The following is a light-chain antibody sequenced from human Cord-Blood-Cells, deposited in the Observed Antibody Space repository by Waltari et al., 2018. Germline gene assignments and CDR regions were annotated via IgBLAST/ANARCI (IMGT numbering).Light chain of an antibody. CDR3: QQYGSSPRT. CDR2: GAS. V-gene: IGKV3-20*01. J-gene: IGKJ1*01. Sequence: EIVLTRSPGTLSLPPGERATLSCRASQGVGISYLAWYQQKPGQAPRLLIYGASSRATGIPDRFSGSGSGTDFTLTISRLEPEDFAVYYCQQYGSSPRTFGQGTKVEIK. CDR1: QGVGISY.